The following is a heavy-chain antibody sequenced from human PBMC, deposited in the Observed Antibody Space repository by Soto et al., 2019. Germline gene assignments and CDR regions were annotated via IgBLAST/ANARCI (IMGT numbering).Heavy chain of an antibody. CDR3: AKGGRQWLITSDFNY. CDR1: GFTFSDYA. J-gene: IGHJ4*02. V-gene: IGHV3-30*18. CDR2: VSHDGRNT. D-gene: IGHD6-19*01. Sequence: VPLMESGGGVVQPGRSLRLSCAASGFTFSDYAMHWVRQAPGKGLEWVAVVSHDGRNTHYADSVKGRFTISRDSSTDTVSLEMTSLRAEATVVYYCAKGGRQWLITSDFNYWGQGALVTVSS.